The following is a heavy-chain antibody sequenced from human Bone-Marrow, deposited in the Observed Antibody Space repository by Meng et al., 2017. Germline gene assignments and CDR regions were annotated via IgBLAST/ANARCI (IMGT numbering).Heavy chain of an antibody. D-gene: IGHD2-21*01. CDR3: RLAYCMGDCVDY. V-gene: IGHV4-34*01. CDR1: GGSFSAYD. J-gene: IGHJ4*02. Sequence: QVQVQQWGAGLLKPSETLSLTCAFYGGSFSAYDWSWIRQPPGKGREWLGQINHSGSTNDNPSLKSRVTISIDTSRNQLSLKLSSVTAADTAVYYCRLAYCMGDCVDYWGQGTLVTVSS. CDR2: INHSGST.